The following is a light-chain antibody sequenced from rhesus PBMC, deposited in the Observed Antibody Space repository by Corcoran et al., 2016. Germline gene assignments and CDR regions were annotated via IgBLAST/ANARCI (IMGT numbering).Light chain of an antibody. Sequence: DIQMTQSPSSLSASVGDTVTVTCRASQSLSTWLAWYQQKPGQAPKLLIYKASTLQSGVQSRFSGGGSGTAFTLTISSLQSEDSATYYCQQFSSSPPTFGQGTKVEI. CDR2: KAS. V-gene: IGKV1-22*01. J-gene: IGKJ1*01. CDR1: QSLSTW. CDR3: QQFSSSPPT.